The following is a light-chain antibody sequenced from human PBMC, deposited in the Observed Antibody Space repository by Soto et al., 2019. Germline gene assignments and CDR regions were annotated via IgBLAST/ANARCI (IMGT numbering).Light chain of an antibody. J-gene: IGLJ2*01. CDR1: SGSIASNY. Sequence: FMLTQPHSVSESPGKTVTISCTRRSGSIASNYVQWYQQRPGSAPTTVIYEDNQRPSGVPDRFSGSIDSSSNSASLTISGLKTEDEADYYCQSYDISNQVFGGGTKLTVL. CDR2: EDN. V-gene: IGLV6-57*04. CDR3: QSYDISNQV.